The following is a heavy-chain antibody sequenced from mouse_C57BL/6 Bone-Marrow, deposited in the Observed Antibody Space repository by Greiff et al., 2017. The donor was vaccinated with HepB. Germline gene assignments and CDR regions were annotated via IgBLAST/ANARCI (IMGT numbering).Heavy chain of an antibody. CDR1: GYTFTSYW. D-gene: IGHD1-1*01. CDR2: IHPNSGST. J-gene: IGHJ3*01. Sequence: VQLQQPGAELVKPGASVKLSCKASGYTFTSYWMHWVKQRPGQGLEWIGMIHPNSGSTNYNEKFKSKATLTVDKSSSTAYMQLSSLTSEDSAVYYCAQGYYGSRGAGFAYWGQGTLVTVSA. V-gene: IGHV1-64*01. CDR3: AQGYYGSRGAGFAY.